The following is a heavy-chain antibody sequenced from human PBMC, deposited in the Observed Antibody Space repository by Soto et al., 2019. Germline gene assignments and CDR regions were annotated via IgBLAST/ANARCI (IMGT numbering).Heavy chain of an antibody. CDR2: IFSVVRT. V-gene: IGHV4-59*02. J-gene: IGHJ6*03. Sequence: QVQLQESGPRLVNPSETLSLTCTVSGASVRDQYWTWIRQPPGKRLEFIGYIFSVVRTKYNPSLESRVTISVDISKNQFSLRLTSVAATDTAVYYCARTLDYGHMDVWGKGTTVTVSS. CDR1: GASVRDQY. D-gene: IGHD3-16*01. CDR3: ARTLDYGHMDV.